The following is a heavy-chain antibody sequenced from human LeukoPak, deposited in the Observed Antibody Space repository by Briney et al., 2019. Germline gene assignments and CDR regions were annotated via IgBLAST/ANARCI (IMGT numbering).Heavy chain of an antibody. CDR1: GFTVSSNY. D-gene: IGHD1-26*01. CDR2: IYSGGST. Sequence: PGGSLRLSCAASGFTVSSNYMSWVRQAPGKGLEWVSVIYSGGSTYYADSVKGRFTISRDNSKSTLYLQMNSLRAEDTAVYCCARGVVGATTCFDYWGQGTLVTVSS. J-gene: IGHJ4*02. CDR3: ARGVVGATTCFDY. V-gene: IGHV3-66*01.